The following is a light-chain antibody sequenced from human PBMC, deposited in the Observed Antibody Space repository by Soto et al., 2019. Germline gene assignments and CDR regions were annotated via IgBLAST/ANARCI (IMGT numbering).Light chain of an antibody. Sequence: PPSSLAGAPGPAITLPFTWNSRDVGGYNYVSWYQHHPGKAPNLMIFDVSNRPSGVSNRFSGSKSGNTASLTISGLQPEDEADYYCSSYTTSNTRQIVFGTGTKVTVL. CDR2: DVS. V-gene: IGLV2-14*03. J-gene: IGLJ1*01. CDR1: SRDVGGYNY. CDR3: SSYTTSNTRQIV.